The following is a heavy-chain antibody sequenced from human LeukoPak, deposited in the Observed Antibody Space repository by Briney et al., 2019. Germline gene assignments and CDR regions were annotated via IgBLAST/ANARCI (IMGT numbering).Heavy chain of an antibody. V-gene: IGHV3-21*01. CDR1: GFTFSSYS. CDR3: ARNYYDSSGYYQYFQH. D-gene: IGHD3-22*01. J-gene: IGHJ1*01. Sequence: GGSLRLSCAASGFTFSSYSMNWVRQAPGKGLEWVSSISSSSSYIYYADSVKGRFHISRDNAKNSLYLQMNSLRAEDTAVYYCARNYYDSSGYYQYFQHWGQGTLVTVSS. CDR2: ISSSSSYI.